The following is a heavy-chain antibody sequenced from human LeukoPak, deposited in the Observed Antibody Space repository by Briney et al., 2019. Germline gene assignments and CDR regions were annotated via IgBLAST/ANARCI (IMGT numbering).Heavy chain of an antibody. Sequence: SQTLSLTCAISGDSVSSNSAAWNWIRQSPSRGLEWLGRTYYRSKWNNDYALSVKSRIAVNPDTSKNQFSLQLNSVTPEDTAMYYCARSRGAIVDYWGQGTLVTVPS. V-gene: IGHV6-1*01. CDR2: TYYRSKWNN. CDR1: GDSVSSNSAA. J-gene: IGHJ4*02. CDR3: ARSRGAIVDY.